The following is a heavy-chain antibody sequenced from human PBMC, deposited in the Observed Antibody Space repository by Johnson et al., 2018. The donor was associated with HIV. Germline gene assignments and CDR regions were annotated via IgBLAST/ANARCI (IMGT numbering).Heavy chain of an antibody. D-gene: IGHD3-3*01. V-gene: IGHV3-7*01. J-gene: IGHJ3*02. CDR3: AREREIFGVVTEDAFDI. CDR1: GFTFSSYW. CDR2: IKQDGSEK. Sequence: EVQLVESGGGLVQPGGSLRLSCAASGFTFSSYWMTWVRQAPGKGLEWVANIKQDGSEKYYVDSVKGRFTTSSDNAKNSLYLEMNSLRAEDTAVDYFAREREIFGVVTEDAFDIWGQGTMVTVSS.